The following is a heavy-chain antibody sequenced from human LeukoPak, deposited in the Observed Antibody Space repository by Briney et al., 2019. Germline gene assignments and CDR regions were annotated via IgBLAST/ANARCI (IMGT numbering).Heavy chain of an antibody. D-gene: IGHD1-1*01. CDR3: ARDLTPEGTGDADY. CDR2: ISSSSSYI. CDR1: GFTFSSYS. J-gene: IGHJ4*02. Sequence: GGSLRLSCAASGFTFSSYSMNWVRQAPGKGLEWVSSISSSSSYIYYADSVKGRFTISRDNARNSLYLQMNSLRAEDTAVYYCARDLTPEGTGDADYWGQGTLVTVSS. V-gene: IGHV3-21*01.